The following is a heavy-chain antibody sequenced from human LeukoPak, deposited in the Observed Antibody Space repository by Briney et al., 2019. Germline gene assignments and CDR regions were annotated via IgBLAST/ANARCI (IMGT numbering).Heavy chain of an antibody. CDR3: AVLPSH. CDR1: GYSLTKLS. V-gene: IGHV1-24*01. CDR2: FDPEDNET. J-gene: IGHJ4*02. Sequence: ASVKVSCKVSGYSLTKLSLHWVRQAPGKGLEWMGGFDPEDNETLSSEKFQGRVIITEDTSTDSSNMELRNLRIDDTAIYYCAVLPSHWGQGTLVTVSS. D-gene: IGHD2-2*01.